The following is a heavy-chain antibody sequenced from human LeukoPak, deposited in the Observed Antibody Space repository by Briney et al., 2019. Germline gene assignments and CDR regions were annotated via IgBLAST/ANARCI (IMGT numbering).Heavy chain of an antibody. V-gene: IGHV1-8*03. D-gene: IGHD5-24*01. J-gene: IGHJ4*02. CDR2: MNPNSGNT. CDR1: GYTFTSYD. Sequence: ASVKVSCKASGYTFTSYDINWVRQATGQGLEWMGWMNPNSGNTGYAQKFQGRVTITRNTSISTAYMELSSLRSEDTDVYYCERGGSMATIIYWGQGTLVTVSS. CDR3: ERGGSMATIIY.